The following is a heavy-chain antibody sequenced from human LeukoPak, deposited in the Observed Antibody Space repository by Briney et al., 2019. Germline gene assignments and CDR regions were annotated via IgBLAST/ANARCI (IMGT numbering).Heavy chain of an antibody. V-gene: IGHV1-18*01. CDR2: ISAYNGNT. J-gene: IGHJ4*02. CDR1: GYTFTSYG. CDR3: ARAMYYYGSGSYSGENDY. D-gene: IGHD3-10*01. Sequence: ASVKVSCKASGYTFTSYGISWVRQAPGQGLEWMGWISAYNGNTNYAQKLQGRVTMTTDTSTSTAYMELRSLRSDDTAVYYCARAMYYYGSGSYSGENDYWGQGTLVTVSS.